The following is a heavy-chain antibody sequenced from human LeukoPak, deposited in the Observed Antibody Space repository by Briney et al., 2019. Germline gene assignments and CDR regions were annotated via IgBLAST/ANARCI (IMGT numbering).Heavy chain of an antibody. CDR3: ARDLNHGFNYYYYGLEV. V-gene: IGHV4-59*01. Sequence: SETLSLTCTVSGDSINSYYWSWIRQPPGKGLEWIGYIYFSGNTKYNPSLENRVTISVDRYKSQFYLTLRSVTAADTAVYFCARDLNHGFNYYYYGLEVWGQGTTVTVSS. CDR1: GDSINSYY. CDR2: IYFSGNT. J-gene: IGHJ6*02. D-gene: IGHD3-9*01.